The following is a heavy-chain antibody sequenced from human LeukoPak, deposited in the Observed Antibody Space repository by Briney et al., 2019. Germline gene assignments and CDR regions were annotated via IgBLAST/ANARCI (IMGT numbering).Heavy chain of an antibody. CDR1: GGSISGYF. CDR3: ARHADIAAYREGLDV. V-gene: IGHV4-59*01. Sequence: SETLSLTCTVSGGSISGYFWSWIRQPPGEGLEWIGYIYYRGNTIYNLSLKSRATISVDTSKNLFSLELTSVTAADTAVYYCARHADIAAYREGLDVWGKGTTVTVFS. D-gene: IGHD2-15*01. CDR2: IYYRGNT. J-gene: IGHJ6*04.